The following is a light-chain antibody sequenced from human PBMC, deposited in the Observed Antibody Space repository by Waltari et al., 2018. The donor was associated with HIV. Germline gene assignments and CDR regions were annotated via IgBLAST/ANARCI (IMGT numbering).Light chain of an antibody. CDR1: TSNIGANS. Sequence: QSVLTQPPSVSAAPGQKVTLSCSGSTSNIGANSVSWYQHMPGKGPKVVNFENNDRPSENPARISGSKSGKVATLGVARVQAGDEADYYCGTWDSNLSAVVFGGGTRVTVL. CDR2: ENN. J-gene: IGLJ3*02. V-gene: IGLV1-51*01. CDR3: GTWDSNLSAVV.